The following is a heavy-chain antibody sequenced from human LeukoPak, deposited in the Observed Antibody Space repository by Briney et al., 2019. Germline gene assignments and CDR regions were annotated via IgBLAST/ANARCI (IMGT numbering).Heavy chain of an antibody. Sequence: PSETLSLTCTVSGDSISSSLYYWGWIRQPPGKGLEWIGSVYYSGSTYYNPSLKSRVTISVDTSKNQFSLKLSSVTAADTAVYYCVRHDYGDYGAHAFDIWGQGTMVTVSS. CDR1: GDSISSSLYY. CDR3: VRHDYGDYGAHAFDI. J-gene: IGHJ3*02. D-gene: IGHD4-17*01. CDR2: VYYSGST. V-gene: IGHV4-39*01.